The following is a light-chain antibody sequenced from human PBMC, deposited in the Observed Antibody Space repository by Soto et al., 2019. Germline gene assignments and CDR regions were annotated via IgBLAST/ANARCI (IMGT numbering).Light chain of an antibody. CDR2: GAS. CDR3: QQYNNWPQR. Sequence: EIVLTKSPGTLSLSPGERATLYCKASQSVSSYLAWYQQKPGQAPRLLIYGASTRATGIPTSFSGSGSGTEFTLTLSGLQSEDFALYYCQQYNNWPQRFGQGTKVDIK. V-gene: IGKV3-15*01. J-gene: IGKJ1*01. CDR1: QSVSSY.